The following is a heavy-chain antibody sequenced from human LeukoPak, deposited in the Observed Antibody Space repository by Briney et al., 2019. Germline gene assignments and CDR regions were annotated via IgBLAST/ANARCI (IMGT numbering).Heavy chain of an antibody. V-gene: IGHV3-21*01. D-gene: IGHD3-3*01. J-gene: IGHJ5*02. CDR1: GFTFSSYG. Sequence: GGSLRLSCAASGFTFSSYGMTWVRQAPGKGLEWVSSISSSSSYIYYADSVKGRFTISRDNAKNSLYLQMNSLRAEDTAVYYCARDSQYYDFWSGYYSLGWFDPWGQGTLVTVSS. CDR2: ISSSSSYI. CDR3: ARDSQYYDFWSGYYSLGWFDP.